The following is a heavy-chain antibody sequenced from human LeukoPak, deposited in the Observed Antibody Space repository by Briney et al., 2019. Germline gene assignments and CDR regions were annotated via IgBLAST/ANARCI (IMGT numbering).Heavy chain of an antibody. D-gene: IGHD3-16*02. J-gene: IGHJ4*02. CDR2: ISWDGGST. CDR3: AKGRRVYDYVWGSYLD. CDR1: GFTFDDYT. Sequence: GGSLRLSCAASGFTFDDYTMHWVRQAPGKGLGWVSLISWDGGSTYYADSVKGRFTISRDNSKNSLYLQMNSLRTEDTALYYCAKGRRVYDYVWGSYLDWGQGTLVTVSS. V-gene: IGHV3-43*01.